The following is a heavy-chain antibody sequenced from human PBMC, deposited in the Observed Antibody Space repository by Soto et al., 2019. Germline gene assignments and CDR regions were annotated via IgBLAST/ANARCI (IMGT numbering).Heavy chain of an antibody. CDR1: GFTFSASA. CDR2: IRSKANNYAT. V-gene: IGHV3-73*01. D-gene: IGHD6-19*01. J-gene: IGHJ4*02. CDR3: TPGIAVGRWN. Sequence: EVQLVESGGGLVQPGGSLKVSCAASGFTFSASAMHWVRQASGKGLEWVGRIRSKANNYATAYAASVKGRFTISRDDSKNMAYLQMDSLKTEDTAVYYCTPGIAVGRWNWGQGTLVTVSS.